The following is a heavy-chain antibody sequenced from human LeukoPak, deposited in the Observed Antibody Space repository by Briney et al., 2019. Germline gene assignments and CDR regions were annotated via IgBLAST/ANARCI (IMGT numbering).Heavy chain of an antibody. V-gene: IGHV4-39*07. CDR2: IYYSGST. Sequence: SETLSLTCTVSGGSISSGSYYWGWIRQPPGKGLEWIGSIYYSGSTYYKPSLKSRVTISVDTSKNQFSLKLSSVTAADTAVYYCARRRWVPNQPIQYSSSWYYFDYWGQGTLVTVSS. D-gene: IGHD6-13*01. CDR3: ARRRWVPNQPIQYSSSWYYFDY. J-gene: IGHJ4*02. CDR1: GGSISSGSYY.